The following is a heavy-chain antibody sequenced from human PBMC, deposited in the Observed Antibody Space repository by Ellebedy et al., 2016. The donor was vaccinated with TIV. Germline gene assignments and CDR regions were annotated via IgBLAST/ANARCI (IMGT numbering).Heavy chain of an antibody. CDR2: ISDGGNK. CDR1: GGTVSTYK. Sequence: SETLSLXXSVSGGTVSTYKWNWIRHYPGKALEWIGYISDGGNKIYNPSLKTRVTMSVDAARNQVSLSLRSVTAADTAVYYCARGEVRGTIPKYWGQGTLVTVSS. CDR3: ARGEVRGTIPKY. V-gene: IGHV4-59*02. D-gene: IGHD3-10*01. J-gene: IGHJ4*02.